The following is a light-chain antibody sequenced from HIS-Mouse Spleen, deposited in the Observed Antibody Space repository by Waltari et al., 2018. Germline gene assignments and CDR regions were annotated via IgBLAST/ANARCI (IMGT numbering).Light chain of an antibody. V-gene: IGLV1-47*01. Sequence: QSVPTQPPSASGTPGQRVTISCSGSSSNIGSNYVYWYQQRPGTAPKLISYRNNPRPSGVPDRFSGSKSGTSASLAISGLRSEDEADYYCAAWDDSLSGPVFGGGTKLTVL. CDR2: RNN. J-gene: IGLJ3*02. CDR3: AAWDDSLSGPV. CDR1: SSNIGSNY.